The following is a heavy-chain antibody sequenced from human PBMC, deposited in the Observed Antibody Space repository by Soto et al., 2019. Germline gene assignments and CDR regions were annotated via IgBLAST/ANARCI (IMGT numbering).Heavy chain of an antibody. D-gene: IGHD6-19*01. J-gene: IGHJ4*02. V-gene: IGHV1-69*08. Sequence: QVQLVQSGAEVKKPGSSVKVSCKASGGTFSSYTISWVRQAPGQGLEWMGRIIPILGIANYAQKFQGRVTXXAXKXXSTAHMEMSSLRSEDTAVYYCARDRRIAVAGTYDYWGQGTLVTVSS. CDR3: ARDRRIAVAGTYDY. CDR1: GGTFSSYT. CDR2: IIPILGIA.